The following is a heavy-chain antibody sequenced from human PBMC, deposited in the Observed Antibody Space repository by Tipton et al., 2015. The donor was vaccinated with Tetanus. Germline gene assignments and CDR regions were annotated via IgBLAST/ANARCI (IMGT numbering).Heavy chain of an antibody. V-gene: IGHV3-21*04. J-gene: IGHJ4*02. CDR3: AKAKTWINLWFGDS. Sequence: SLRLSCAASGFTFSSHRMNWVRQAPGKGLEWVASISSTSAYIYYASSMKGRFTISRDNSENILYLQMNRLRVEDTAIYYCAKAKTWINLWFGDSWGPGTRVTVSS. D-gene: IGHD3-10*01. CDR1: GFTFSSHR. CDR2: ISSTSAYI.